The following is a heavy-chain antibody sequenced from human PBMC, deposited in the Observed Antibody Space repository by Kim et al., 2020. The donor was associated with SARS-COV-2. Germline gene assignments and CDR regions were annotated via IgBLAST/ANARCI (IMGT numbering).Heavy chain of an antibody. D-gene: IGHD6-13*01. J-gene: IGHJ5*02. CDR2: INHSGST. Sequence: SETLSLTCAVYGGSFSGYYWSWIRQPPGKGLEWIGEINHSGSTNYNPSLKSRVTISVDTSKNQFSLKLSSVTAADTAVYYCARGRWGYSSSWYTPWGQGT. CDR1: GGSFSGYY. CDR3: ARGRWGYSSSWYTP. V-gene: IGHV4-34*01.